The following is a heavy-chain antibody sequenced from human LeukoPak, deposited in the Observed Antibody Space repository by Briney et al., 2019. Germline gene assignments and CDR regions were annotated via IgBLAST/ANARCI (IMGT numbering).Heavy chain of an antibody. J-gene: IGHJ6*02. CDR2: FDPEEGET. D-gene: IGHD4-23*01. V-gene: IGHV1-24*01. Sequence: SAKVSCTASGHSLAELAMHWVRQTPGKGREWVGGFDPEEGETLYAQGVLGRVSMTEDTSTDTAYMELSSLTSEDTAVYYCAILPLTVVTPLDVWGQGTTVTVSS. CDR1: GHSLAELA. CDR3: AILPLTVVTPLDV.